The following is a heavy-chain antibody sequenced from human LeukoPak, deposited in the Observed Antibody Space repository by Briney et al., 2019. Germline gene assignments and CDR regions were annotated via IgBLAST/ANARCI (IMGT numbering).Heavy chain of an antibody. CDR2: INHNGNVN. CDR1: GFTFSSYW. V-gene: IGHV3-7*03. CDR3: ARRITMRVTQSDNNWFDP. Sequence: GGSLRLSCAASGFTFSSYWMNWARQAPGKGLEWVASINHNGNVNYYVDSVKGRFTISRDNAKNSLYLQMNSLRAEDTAVYYCARRITMRVTQSDNNWFDPWGQGTLVTVSS. J-gene: IGHJ5*02. D-gene: IGHD3-22*01.